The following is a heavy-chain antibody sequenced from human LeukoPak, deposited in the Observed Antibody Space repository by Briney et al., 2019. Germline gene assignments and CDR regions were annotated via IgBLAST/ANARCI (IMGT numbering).Heavy chain of an antibody. J-gene: IGHJ6*02. CDR1: GYTFTSYD. CDR2: MNPNSGNT. D-gene: IGHD3-3*01. V-gene: IGHV1-8*01. CDR3: ARGLRQGESEGLRFLEWLSHGCYYYGMDV. Sequence: GASVKVSCKASGYTFTSYDINWVRQATGQGLEWMGWMNPNSGNTGYAQKFQGRVTMTRNTSISTAYMELSSLRSEDTAVYYCARGLRQGESEGLRFLEWLSHGCYYYGMDVWGQGTTVTVSS.